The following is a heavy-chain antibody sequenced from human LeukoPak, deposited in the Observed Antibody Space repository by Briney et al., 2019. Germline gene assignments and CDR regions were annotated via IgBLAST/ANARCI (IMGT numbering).Heavy chain of an antibody. CDR2: INPNSGGT. J-gene: IGHJ5*02. D-gene: IGHD2-2*01. Sequence: VASVKVSCTASGYTFNDYYMHWVRQAPGQGLEWMGWINPNSGGTNYAQKFQGRVTMTRDTSISTAYMELSRLRSDDMAVYYCARVQYQLLFGWFDPWGQGTLVTVSS. CDR3: ARVQYQLLFGWFDP. CDR1: GYTFNDYY. V-gene: IGHV1-2*02.